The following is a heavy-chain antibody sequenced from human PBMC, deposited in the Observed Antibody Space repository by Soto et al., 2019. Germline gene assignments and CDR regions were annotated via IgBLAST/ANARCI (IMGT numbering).Heavy chain of an antibody. V-gene: IGHV1-69*14. CDR3: ARGHEYGGNSEAFDM. Sequence: QVQLVQSGAEVKKPGSSVKVSCKASGGTFSTSSINWVRQAPGQRPEWMGNILPIFGTADYAQKFQDSVTITADKSTNTAYMELRSLFSEDTAVYYCARGHEYGGNSEAFDMWGQGTVVTVSS. CDR1: GGTFSTSS. D-gene: IGHD4-17*01. J-gene: IGHJ3*02. CDR2: ILPIFGTA.